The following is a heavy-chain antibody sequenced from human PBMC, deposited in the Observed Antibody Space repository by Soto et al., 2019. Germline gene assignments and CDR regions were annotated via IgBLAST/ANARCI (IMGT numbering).Heavy chain of an antibody. CDR1: GGTFSSYA. V-gene: IGHV1-69*06. CDR3: ARDRLGYYDSFDY. Sequence: SVKVSCKXSGGTFSSYAISWVRQAPGQGLGWMGGIIPIFGTANYAQKFQGRVTITADKSTSTAYMELSSLRSEDTAVYYCARDRLGYYDSFDYWGQGTLVTVSS. D-gene: IGHD3-22*01. CDR2: IIPIFGTA. J-gene: IGHJ4*02.